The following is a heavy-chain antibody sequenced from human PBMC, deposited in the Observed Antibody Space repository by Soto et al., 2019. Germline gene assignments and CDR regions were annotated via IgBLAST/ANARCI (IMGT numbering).Heavy chain of an antibody. CDR1: GYAFTSDY. Sequence: ASVNVSCKAFGYAFTSDYIHWVRQAPGQGLEWMGIINPSGGSTSYAQKFQGRVTMTRDTSTSTVYMELSSLRSEDTAVYYCARGDVDTAMVRENSYYYYGMDVWGQGTTVTVSS. D-gene: IGHD5-18*01. V-gene: IGHV1-46*01. CDR3: ARGDVDTAMVRENSYYYYGMDV. CDR2: INPSGGST. J-gene: IGHJ6*02.